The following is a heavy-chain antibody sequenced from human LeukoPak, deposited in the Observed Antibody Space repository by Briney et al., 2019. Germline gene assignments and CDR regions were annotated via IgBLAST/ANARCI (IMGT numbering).Heavy chain of an antibody. Sequence: SETLSLTCTVSNGSISSDYWTWIRQPPGKGLEWIGYIYYSGSTKYNPSLKSRATISLDTSKNQFSLKLTSMTAADTAVYYCARLTTRPGGIRPLIMDYWGQGTLVTVSS. J-gene: IGHJ4*02. CDR3: ARLTTRPGGIRPLIMDY. D-gene: IGHD3-10*01. CDR1: NGSISSDY. V-gene: IGHV4-59*01. CDR2: IYYSGST.